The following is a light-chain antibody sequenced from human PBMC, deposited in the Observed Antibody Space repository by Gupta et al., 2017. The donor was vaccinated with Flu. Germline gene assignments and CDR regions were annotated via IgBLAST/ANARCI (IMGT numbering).Light chain of an antibody. V-gene: IGLV3-21*04. CDR2: YDR. J-gene: IGLJ1*01. CDR1: NIGSKS. CDR3: QLSDNGSNHYV. Sequence: SYVLTQPPSVSVAPGKTASITCGGNNIGSKSVHWYQQKPGQAPVVVIFYDRDRPSGIPERGLCYTAGNNATPQTSIVEAGEEDDEYCQLSDNGSNHYVFGNGTKFTVL.